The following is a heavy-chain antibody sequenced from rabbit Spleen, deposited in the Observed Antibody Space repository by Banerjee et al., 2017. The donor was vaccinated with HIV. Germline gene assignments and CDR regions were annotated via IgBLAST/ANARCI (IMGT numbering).Heavy chain of an antibody. CDR2: IYAGNSGST. Sequence: QSLEESGGDLVKPGASLTLTCTASGFSFSSSDYMCWVRQAPGKGLEWIACIYAGNSGSTYYASWVNGRFSISRSTSLTTVTLQMTSLTAADTATYFCARGGVAGYGAVRDFNLWGQGTLVTVS. J-gene: IGHJ4*01. CDR1: GFSFSSSDY. V-gene: IGHV1S40*01. CDR3: ARGGVAGYGAVRDFNL. D-gene: IGHD7-1*01.